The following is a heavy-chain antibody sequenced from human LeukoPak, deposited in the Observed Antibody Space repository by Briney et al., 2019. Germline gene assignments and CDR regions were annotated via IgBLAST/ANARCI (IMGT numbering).Heavy chain of an antibody. CDR2: INSDGSNT. V-gene: IGHV3-74*01. D-gene: IGHD3-9*01. Sequence: PGGSLRLSCAASGFTFSSYWMHWVRQGPGKGLVWVSRINSDGSNTYYADSVKGRFTISRDNAENTLYLQMNSLRAEDTAVYYCTRDFDAASGYWGQGTLVTVSS. CDR3: TRDFDAASGY. J-gene: IGHJ4*02. CDR1: GFTFSSYW.